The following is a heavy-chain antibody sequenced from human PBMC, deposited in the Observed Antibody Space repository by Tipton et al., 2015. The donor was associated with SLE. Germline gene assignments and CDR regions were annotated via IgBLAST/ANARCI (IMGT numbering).Heavy chain of an antibody. V-gene: IGHV3-30*04. CDR1: GFTFSSYA. CDR2: ISYDGSNK. D-gene: IGHD6-13*01. Sequence: SLRLSCAASGFTFSSYAMHWVRQAPGKGLEWVAVISYDGSNKYYADSVKGRFTISRDNSKNTLYLQMNSLRAEDTAVYYCARESIGGLGIAAAFDYWGQGTLVTVSS. CDR3: ARESIGGLGIAAAFDY. J-gene: IGHJ4*02.